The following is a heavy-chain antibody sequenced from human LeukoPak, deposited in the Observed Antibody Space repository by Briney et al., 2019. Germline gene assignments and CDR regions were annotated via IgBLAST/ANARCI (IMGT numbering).Heavy chain of an antibody. CDR3: VRHESFYYYYTDV. Sequence: PSETXXLXXXXXSGSIXSXXXSWGXXXQPPGXXGXWIEVIYYRDSVRTYYNPVLEIRVSISVETSNNQFSLKLSSVTGADTALYYCVRHESFYYYYTDVWGKGTTVTVSS. J-gene: IGHJ6*03. CDR2: IYYRDSVRT. CDR1: SGSIXSXXXS. V-gene: IGHV4-39*01.